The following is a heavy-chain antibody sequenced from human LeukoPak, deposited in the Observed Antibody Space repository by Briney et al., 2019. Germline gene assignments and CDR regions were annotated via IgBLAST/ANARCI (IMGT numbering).Heavy chain of an antibody. CDR1: GGSISSGGYY. D-gene: IGHD6-6*01. J-gene: IGHJ5*02. CDR2: INHSGST. CDR3: ARVWSIAARRWFDP. Sequence: SETLSLTCTVSGGSISSGGYYWSWIRQPPGKGLEWIGEINHSGSTNYNPSLKSRVTISVDTSKNQFSLKLSSVTAADTAVYYCARVWSIAARRWFDPWGQGTLVTVSS. V-gene: IGHV4-39*07.